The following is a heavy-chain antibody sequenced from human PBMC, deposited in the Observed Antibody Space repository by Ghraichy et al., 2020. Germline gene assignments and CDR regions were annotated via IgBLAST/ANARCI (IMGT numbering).Heavy chain of an antibody. CDR3: ARFQSHSSGWYY. CDR2: IIPIFGTA. CDR1: GGTFSSYA. J-gene: IGHJ4*02. V-gene: IGHV1-69*13. Sequence: SVKVSCKASGGTFSSYAISWVRQAPGQGLEWMGGIIPIFGTANYAQKFQGRVTITADESTSTAYMELSSLRSEDTAVYYCARFQSHSSGWYYWGQGTLVTVSS. D-gene: IGHD6-19*01.